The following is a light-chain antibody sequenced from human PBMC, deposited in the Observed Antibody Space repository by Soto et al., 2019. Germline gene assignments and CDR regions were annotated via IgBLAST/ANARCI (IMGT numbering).Light chain of an antibody. V-gene: IGKV1-5*03. Sequence: DIQMTQSPPTLSASVGDRVTIICRASQSISSWLAWYQQKPGKAPKLLIYKASSLETGVSSRFSGSGSGTEFTLTISSLQPDDFATYYCQQYDSYPRTFGQGTTVEIK. CDR1: QSISSW. J-gene: IGKJ1*01. CDR3: QQYDSYPRT. CDR2: KAS.